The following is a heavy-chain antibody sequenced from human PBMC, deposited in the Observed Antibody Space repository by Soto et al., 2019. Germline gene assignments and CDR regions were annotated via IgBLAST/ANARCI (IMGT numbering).Heavy chain of an antibody. J-gene: IGHJ4*01. D-gene: IGHD6-19*01. CDR2: IKSKTGGVTT. CDR3: TTDFSSGWFFDH. CDR1: GFNFSNAW. Sequence: GSLRLSCAASGFNFSNAWMNWVRQAPGKGLEWVGRIKSKTGGVTTDYAAPVKGRFIISREDSKNMLYLQMNSLKTEDTAVYYCTTDFSSGWFFDHWGQGTLVTVSS. V-gene: IGHV3-15*07.